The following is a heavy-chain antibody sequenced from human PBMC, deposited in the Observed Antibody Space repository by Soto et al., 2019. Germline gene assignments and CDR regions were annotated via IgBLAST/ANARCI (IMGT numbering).Heavy chain of an antibody. D-gene: IGHD3-16*02. CDR2: ISGSGGST. J-gene: IGHJ5*02. CDR1: GFTFSSYA. CDR3: AKDRSGPSLNWFDP. Sequence: GGSLRLSCAASGFTFSSYAMNWVRQAPGKGLEWVSAISGSGGSTYYADSVKGRFTISRDNSKNTLYLQMNSLRAEDTAVYYCAKDRSGPSLNWFDPWGQGTLVTVSS. V-gene: IGHV3-23*01.